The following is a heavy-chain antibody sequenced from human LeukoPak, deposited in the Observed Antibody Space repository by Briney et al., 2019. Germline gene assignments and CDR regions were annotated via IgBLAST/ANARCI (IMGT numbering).Heavy chain of an antibody. CDR3: AKNPPPTYYDILTGPLDY. J-gene: IGHJ4*02. Sequence: GGSLRLSCAASGFTFSSYGMSWVRQAPGKGLEWVSAISGSGGSTYYADSVKGRFTISRDNSKNTLYLQMNSLRAEDTAVYYCAKNPPPTYYDILTGPLDYWGQGTLVTVSS. CDR2: ISGSGGST. CDR1: GFTFSSYG. D-gene: IGHD3-9*01. V-gene: IGHV3-23*01.